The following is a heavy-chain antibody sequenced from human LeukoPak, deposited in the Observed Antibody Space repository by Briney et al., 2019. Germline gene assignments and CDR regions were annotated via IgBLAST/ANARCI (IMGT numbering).Heavy chain of an antibody. J-gene: IGHJ4*02. V-gene: IGHV3-23*01. D-gene: IGHD2-2*02. CDR1: GFTVSSNY. CDR3: AKWARDCSSTSCYMRY. Sequence: PGGSLRLSCAASGFTVSSNYMSWVRQAPGKGLEWVSAISGGGGSTYYADSVKGRFTISRDNSKNTLYLQMNSLRAEDTAVYYCAKWARDCSSTSCYMRYWGQGTLVTVSS. CDR2: ISGGGGST.